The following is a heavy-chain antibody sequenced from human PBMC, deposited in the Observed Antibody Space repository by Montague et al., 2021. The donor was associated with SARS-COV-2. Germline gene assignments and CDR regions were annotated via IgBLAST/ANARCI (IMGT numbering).Heavy chain of an antibody. D-gene: IGHD1-26*01. V-gene: IGHV3-23*03. CDR3: AKGVGQKSSAVDY. CDR2: IHSGASYA. J-gene: IGHJ4*02. Sequence: SLRLSCAASGFTFGSHDMTWVRQAPGKGLEWVSLIHSGASYASYAGSVKGRFTISRDNSKNTLYLQMNSLRAEDTAVYYCAKGVGQKSSAVDYWGQGTQVTVSS. CDR1: GFTFGSHD.